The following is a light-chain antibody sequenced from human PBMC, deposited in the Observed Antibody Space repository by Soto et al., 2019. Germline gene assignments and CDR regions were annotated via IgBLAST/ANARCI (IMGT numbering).Light chain of an antibody. CDR1: SSDVGGYNY. CDR3: SSYTSSSTLYV. Sequence: QSALTQPASVSGCPGQSITISCTGTSSDVGGYNYVSWYQQHPGKAPKLMIFEVSSRPSGVSYRFSGSKSGNTASLTISGLQAEDEADYYCSSYTSSSTLYVFGSGTKVTAL. J-gene: IGLJ1*01. V-gene: IGLV2-14*01. CDR2: EVS.